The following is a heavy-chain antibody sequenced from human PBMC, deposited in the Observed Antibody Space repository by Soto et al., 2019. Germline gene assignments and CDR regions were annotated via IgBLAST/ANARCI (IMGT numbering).Heavy chain of an antibody. CDR3: ARGIAVVVPAASNWFDP. V-gene: IGHV1-2*04. Sequence: ASVKVSLKASGFTFTCYYMHGVRQAPGQGLEWMGWINPNSGGTNYAQKFQGWVTMTRDTSISTAYMELSRLRSDDTAVYYCARGIAVVVPAASNWFDPWGQGTLVTVSS. CDR1: GFTFTCYY. J-gene: IGHJ5*02. CDR2: INPNSGGT. D-gene: IGHD2-2*01.